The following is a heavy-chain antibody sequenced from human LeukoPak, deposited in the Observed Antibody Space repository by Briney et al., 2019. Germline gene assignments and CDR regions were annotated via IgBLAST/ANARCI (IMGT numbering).Heavy chain of an antibody. CDR1: GGSIITNY. D-gene: IGHD2-21*01. CDR2: IYTSVST. CDR3: AAYGSISL. J-gene: IGHJ4*02. Sequence: SETLSLTCSVSGGSIITNYWTWIRQPAGKGLEWIGRIYTSVSTNYNPSLKSRVTMSLDTSKNESSRRRSSVTTADTAVYYCAAYGSISLWGQGTLVTVSS. V-gene: IGHV4-4*07.